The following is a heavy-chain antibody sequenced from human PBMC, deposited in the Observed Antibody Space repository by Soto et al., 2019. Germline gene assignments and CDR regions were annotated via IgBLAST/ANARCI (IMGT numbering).Heavy chain of an antibody. CDR3: ARVHVMVVAGSTFDY. J-gene: IGHJ4*01. CDR1: GYSISSGSH. CDR2: IYHGGTT. D-gene: IGHD6-19*01. Sequence: SETLSLTCTVSGYSISSGSHWAWIRQPPGKGPEWIASIYHGGTTFYNPSLKSRITISVDTSNNQFSLKLTSVTAADTAVYYCARVHVMVVAGSTFDYWGHGTLVTVSS. V-gene: IGHV4-38-2*02.